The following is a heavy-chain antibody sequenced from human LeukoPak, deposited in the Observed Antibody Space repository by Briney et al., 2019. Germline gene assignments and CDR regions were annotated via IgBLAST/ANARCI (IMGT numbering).Heavy chain of an antibody. CDR1: GFSISDNF. CDR2: IFSGGET. CDR3: ARDLQIPQHGFSVDY. D-gene: IGHD1-1*01. Sequence: PGGSLRLSCAVSGFSISDNFMGWVRQTPGKGLEWVSLIFSGGETYSADSVKGRFAISKDNSKNTLHLQMNSLRDEDTAVYYCARDLQIPQHGFSVDYWGQGTLVTVSS. V-gene: IGHV3-66*01. J-gene: IGHJ4*02.